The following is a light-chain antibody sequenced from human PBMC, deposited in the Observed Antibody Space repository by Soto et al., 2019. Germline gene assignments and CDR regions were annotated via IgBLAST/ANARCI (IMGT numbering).Light chain of an antibody. V-gene: IGKV1-17*01. CDR1: QNIRTD. J-gene: IGKJ1*01. Sequence: DIQMTQSPSSLSASVGDRVTITCRASQNIRTDLGWYQQRPGKAPKALIYAASTLQSGVPSRFSGSGSGTEFTLTISSLQPEDFATYYCLQHNSHPRTFGQGTKVEIK. CDR3: LQHNSHPRT. CDR2: AAS.